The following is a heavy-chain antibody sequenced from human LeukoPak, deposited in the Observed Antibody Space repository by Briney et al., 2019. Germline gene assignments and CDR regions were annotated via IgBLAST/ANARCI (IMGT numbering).Heavy chain of an antibody. CDR1: GGSISDYS. Sequence: PSETLSLTCTVSGGSISDYSWSWVRQPPGKGLEWIGNIYYSGSANHNPSLKSRVTISRDTSKNQFSLKLTSVTTADTAVYYCARAGGVKTAALDLDYWGQGTLVTVSS. J-gene: IGHJ4*02. D-gene: IGHD6-25*01. CDR2: IYYSGSA. V-gene: IGHV4-59*01. CDR3: ARAGGVKTAALDLDY.